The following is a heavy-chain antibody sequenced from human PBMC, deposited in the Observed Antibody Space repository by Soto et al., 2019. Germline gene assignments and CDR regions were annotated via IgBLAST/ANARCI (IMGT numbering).Heavy chain of an antibody. CDR2: TYYRSKWYN. D-gene: IGHD6-13*01. V-gene: IGHV6-1*01. J-gene: IGHJ6*02. CDR1: GGSVSSNSAA. CDR3: ARDRFIAAAPYYYYGMDV. Sequence: SQTLSLTCAISGGSVSSNSAAWNWIRQSPSRGLEWLGRTYYRSKWYNDYAVSVKSRITINPDTSKNQFSLQLNSVTPEDTAVYYCARDRFIAAAPYYYYGMDVWGQGTTVTVSS.